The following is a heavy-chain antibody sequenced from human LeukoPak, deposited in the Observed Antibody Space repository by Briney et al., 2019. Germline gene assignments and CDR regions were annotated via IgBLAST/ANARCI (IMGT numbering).Heavy chain of an antibody. CDR3: ARSNRNNYGNFDY. Sequence: GGSLRLSCAASGFTLSTYWLHWVRQAPGKGLVWVSRINTDGGSTNYADSVKGRFTTSRDNAKNTLYLQMNSLRAEDTAVYYCARSNRNNYGNFDYWAREPWSPSPQ. V-gene: IGHV3-74*01. D-gene: IGHD5-24*01. CDR2: INTDGGST. J-gene: IGHJ4*02. CDR1: GFTLSTYW.